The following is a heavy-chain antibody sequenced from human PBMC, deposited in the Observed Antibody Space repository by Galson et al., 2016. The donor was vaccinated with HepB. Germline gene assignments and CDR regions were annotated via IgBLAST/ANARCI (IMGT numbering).Heavy chain of an antibody. CDR2: ISGSGGST. D-gene: IGHD6-13*01. J-gene: IGHJ4*02. CDR1: GFTFSTYA. Sequence: SLRLSCAASGFTFSTYAMSWVRQAPGKGLEWVSGISGSGGSTYYAGSVKGRLTVSRDNSKNTLYLQMNSLRAEDTAIYYCAKASSNWYFQNDPAYWGQGTLVTVSS. CDR3: AKASSNWYFQNDPAY. V-gene: IGHV3-23*01.